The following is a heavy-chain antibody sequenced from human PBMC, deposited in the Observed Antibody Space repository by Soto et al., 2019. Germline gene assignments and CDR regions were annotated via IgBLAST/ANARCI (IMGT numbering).Heavy chain of an antibody. D-gene: IGHD6-6*01. Sequence: SVKVSCKASGGTFSSYAISWVRQAPGQGLEWMGGIIPIFGTANYAQKFQGRVTITADESTSTAYMELSSLRSEDTAVYYCANAPSIAARPFWFDPWGQGTLVTVSS. V-gene: IGHV1-69*13. CDR3: ANAPSIAARPFWFDP. CDR2: IIPIFGTA. CDR1: GGTFSSYA. J-gene: IGHJ5*02.